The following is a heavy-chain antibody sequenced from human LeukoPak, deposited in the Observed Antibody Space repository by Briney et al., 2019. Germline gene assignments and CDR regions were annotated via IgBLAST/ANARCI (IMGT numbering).Heavy chain of an antibody. D-gene: IGHD3-10*01. J-gene: IGHJ4*02. CDR1: GCTFSTCW. CDR3: ARPSYNSGSFFDY. CDR2: IKHDGNEM. Sequence: WGSLRLSCTVSGCTFSTCWYGWGRNPQAKGKGWVANIKHDGNEMYYVDSVGGRFSISRDNAKNSLYLQMNSLRVEDTAVYYCARPSYNSGSFFDYWGQGSLVTVS. V-gene: IGHV3-7*01.